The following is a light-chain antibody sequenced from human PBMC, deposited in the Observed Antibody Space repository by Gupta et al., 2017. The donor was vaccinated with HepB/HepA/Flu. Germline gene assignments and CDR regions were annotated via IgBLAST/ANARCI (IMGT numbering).Light chain of an antibody. Sequence: SYVLTQPPSVSVAPGETVRITCGGNNIGSYSVHWYHQTPGQAPVLGLQADSDRPSGIPDRFSGSNSGNTANLTISRVEVGDEADYDCQVWDRDSDQVVFGGGTKLTVL. CDR2: ADS. CDR1: NIGSYS. V-gene: IGLV3-21*02. J-gene: IGLJ3*02. CDR3: QVWDRDSDQVV.